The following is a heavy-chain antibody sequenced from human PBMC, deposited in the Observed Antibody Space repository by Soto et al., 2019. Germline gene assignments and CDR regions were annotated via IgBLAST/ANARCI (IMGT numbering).Heavy chain of an antibody. J-gene: IGHJ5*02. Sequence: SQTLSLTCAISGDSVSSNSAAWSWIRQSPSRGLEWLGRTYYRSKWYNDYAVSVKSRITINPDTSKNQFSLQLNSVTPDDTAVYYCAQGGIAAAGTLSWFDPWGQGTLVSVSS. CDR2: TYYRSKWYN. V-gene: IGHV6-1*01. CDR3: AQGGIAAAGTLSWFDP. CDR1: GDSVSSNSAA. D-gene: IGHD6-13*01.